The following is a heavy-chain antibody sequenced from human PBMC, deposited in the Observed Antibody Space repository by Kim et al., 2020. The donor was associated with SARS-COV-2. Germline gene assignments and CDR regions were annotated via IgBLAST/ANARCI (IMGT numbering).Heavy chain of an antibody. Sequence: GSTMSYADSGNGRFSISRDNANKSLSLQMNSLTPEDTAVYYCVREPSNWGQGTLVTVSS. V-gene: IGHV3-11*01. J-gene: IGHJ4*02. CDR3: VREPSN. D-gene: IGHD6-6*01. CDR2: GSTM.